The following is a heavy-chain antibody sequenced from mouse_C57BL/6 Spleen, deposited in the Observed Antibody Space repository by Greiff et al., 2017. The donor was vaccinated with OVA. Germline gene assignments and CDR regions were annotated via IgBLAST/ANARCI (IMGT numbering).Heavy chain of an antibody. D-gene: IGHD3-1*01. CDR2: IYPSDSET. Sequence: QVQLKQPGAELVRPGSSVKLSCKASGYTFTSYWMDWVKQRPGQGLEWIGNIYPSDSETHYNQKFKDKATLTVDKSSSTAYMQLSSLTSEDSAVYYCARPGYEAWFAYWGQGTLVTVSA. V-gene: IGHV1-61*01. J-gene: IGHJ3*01. CDR1: GYTFTSYW. CDR3: ARPGYEAWFAY.